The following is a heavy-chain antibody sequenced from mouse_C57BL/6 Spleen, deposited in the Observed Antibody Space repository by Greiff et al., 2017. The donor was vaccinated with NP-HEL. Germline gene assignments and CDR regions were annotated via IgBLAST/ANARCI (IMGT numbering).Heavy chain of an antibody. D-gene: IGHD3-3*01. V-gene: IGHV1-53*01. CDR2: INPSNGGT. CDR1: GYTFTSYW. J-gene: IGHJ4*01. Sequence: QVQLQQPGTELVKPGASVKLSCTASGYTFTSYWMHWVKQRPGQGLEWIGNINPSNGGTNYNEKFKSKATMTVDKSSSTAYMQLSSLTSEDSAVYYCARSAVYSYAMDYWGQGTSVTVSS. CDR3: ARSAVYSYAMDY.